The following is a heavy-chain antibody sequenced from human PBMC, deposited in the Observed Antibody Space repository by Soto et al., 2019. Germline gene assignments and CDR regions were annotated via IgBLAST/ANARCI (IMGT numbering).Heavy chain of an antibody. Sequence: EVQLVESGGGLVQPGGSLRLSCAASGFTFSSYSMNWVRQAPGKGLEWVSYISSSSSTIYYADSVKGRFTISRDNAKNSLYLLMNSLRAEDTAVYYCARHPERIAQIGWFAPWGQGTLVTVSS. CDR1: GFTFSSYS. CDR2: ISSSSSTI. CDR3: ARHPERIAQIGWFAP. V-gene: IGHV3-48*01. D-gene: IGHD6-13*01. J-gene: IGHJ5*02.